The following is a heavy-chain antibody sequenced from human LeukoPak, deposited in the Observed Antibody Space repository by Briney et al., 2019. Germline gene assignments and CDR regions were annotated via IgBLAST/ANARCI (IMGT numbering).Heavy chain of an antibody. CDR1: GFTFSSYG. J-gene: IGHJ4*02. Sequence: GGSLRLSCAASGFTFSSYGMTWVRQAPGKGLEWVSAISESGGSTYYADSVKGRSTISRDNSKNTLYLQMNRLRAEDTAFYYCARDNGDYLGYHFDYWGQGTLVTVSS. CDR2: ISESGGST. CDR3: ARDNGDYLGYHFDY. V-gene: IGHV3-23*01. D-gene: IGHD4-17*01.